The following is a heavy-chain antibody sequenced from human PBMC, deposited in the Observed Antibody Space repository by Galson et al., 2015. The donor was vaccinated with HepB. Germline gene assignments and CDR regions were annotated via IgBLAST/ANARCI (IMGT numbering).Heavy chain of an antibody. Sequence: SLRLSCAASEFTVSGNYMSWVRQAPGRGLEWVSVIYSGGTTHHADSVKGRFAISRDSSKNTVYLQMNSLRVEDTAVYYCASSIVAGTQPLKYWGQGTLVTVSS. V-gene: IGHV3-53*01. CDR2: IYSGGTT. J-gene: IGHJ4*01. D-gene: IGHD6-19*01. CDR1: EFTVSGNY. CDR3: ASSIVAGTQPLKY.